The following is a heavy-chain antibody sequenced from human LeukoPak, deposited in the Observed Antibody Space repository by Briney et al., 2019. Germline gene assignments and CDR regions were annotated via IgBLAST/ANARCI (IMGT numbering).Heavy chain of an antibody. CDR3: ARVAEATHYDILTGYPDY. CDR2: INPSGGST. J-gene: IGHJ4*02. Sequence: GASVKVSCKASGYTFTSYCMHWVRQAPGQGLEWMGIINPSGGSTSYAQKFQGRVTMTRDTSTSTVYMELSSLRSEDTAVYYCARVAEATHYDILTGYPDYWGQGTLVTVSS. V-gene: IGHV1-46*01. D-gene: IGHD3-9*01. CDR1: GYTFTSYC.